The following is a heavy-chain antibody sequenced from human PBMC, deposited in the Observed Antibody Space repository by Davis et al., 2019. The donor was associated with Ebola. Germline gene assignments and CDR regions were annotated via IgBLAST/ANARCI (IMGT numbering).Heavy chain of an antibody. V-gene: IGHV4-59*06. CDR3: ATYDFTSMDV. Sequence: SETLSLTCTVSGGSISSYYWSWIRQPPGKGLEWIGYIYYSGSTYYNPSLKSRVTISVDTSKNQFSLKLSSVTAADTAVYYCATYDFTSMDVWGQGTTVTVSS. J-gene: IGHJ6*02. CDR2: IYYSGST. D-gene: IGHD3-3*01. CDR1: GGSISSYY.